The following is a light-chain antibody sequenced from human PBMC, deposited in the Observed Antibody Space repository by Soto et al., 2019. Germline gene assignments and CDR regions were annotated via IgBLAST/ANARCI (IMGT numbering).Light chain of an antibody. CDR1: QSVSSSY. CDR2: GAS. V-gene: IGKV3-20*01. J-gene: IGKJ2*01. CDR3: QQYGSSPRYT. Sequence: EIVLTQSPGTLSLSPGERATLSCRASQSVSSSYLAWYQQKPGQAPRLLIYGASSRATGIPDRFSGSGSGTDFNLTISRLEPEDFAVYYCQQYGSSPRYTFGQVTKLEIK.